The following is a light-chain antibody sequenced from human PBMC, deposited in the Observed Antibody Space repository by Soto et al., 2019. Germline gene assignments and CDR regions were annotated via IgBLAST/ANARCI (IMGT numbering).Light chain of an antibody. CDR2: EVS. Sequence: QSALTQPASVSGSPGQSITISCTGTSGDVGGYKFVSWYQQQPGKAPKLIIYEVSHRPSGVSNRFSGSKSGNTASLTISGLQAEDEASYYCSSYTVTTTLVVFGGGTKLTVL. CDR3: SSYTVTTTLVV. V-gene: IGLV2-14*03. CDR1: SGDVGGYKF. J-gene: IGLJ2*01.